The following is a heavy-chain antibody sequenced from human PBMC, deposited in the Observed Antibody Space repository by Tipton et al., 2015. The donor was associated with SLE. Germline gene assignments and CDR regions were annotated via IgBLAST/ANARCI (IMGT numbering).Heavy chain of an antibody. CDR1: GFTFSSYS. CDR2: ISSSSSYI. CDR3: ARVSAGLFDP. J-gene: IGHJ5*02. V-gene: IGHV3-21*01. Sequence: GSLRLSCAASGFTFSSYSMNWVRQAPGKGLEWVSSISSSSSYIYYADSVKDRFTISRDNSKNTLYLQMNSLRAEDTAVYYCARVSAGLFDPWGQGTLVTVSS.